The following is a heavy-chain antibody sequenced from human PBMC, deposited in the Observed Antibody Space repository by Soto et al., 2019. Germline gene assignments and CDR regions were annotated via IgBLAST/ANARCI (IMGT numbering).Heavy chain of an antibody. Sequence: XGSLRLSRAASGFTFSSYSMTWVRPPPGKGLEWVSAISGSGGSTYYADSVKGRFTISRDNSKNTLYLQMNSLRAEDTAVYYCEKDQIVVVPVFDYWGQGTLVTVSS. CDR2: ISGSGGST. D-gene: IGHD2-2*01. J-gene: IGHJ4*02. CDR3: EKDQIVVVPVFDY. V-gene: IGHV3-23*01. CDR1: GFTFSSYS.